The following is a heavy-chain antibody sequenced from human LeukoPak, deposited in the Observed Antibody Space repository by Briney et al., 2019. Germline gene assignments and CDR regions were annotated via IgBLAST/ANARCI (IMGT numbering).Heavy chain of an antibody. V-gene: IGHV4-59*01. D-gene: IGHD2-15*01. CDR3: WRGGWWSNV. J-gene: IGHJ6*02. CDR1: SGSISGYY. Sequence: PSETLFLTCTVSSGSISGYYWTWIRQPPGKGLDWIGYIYYTGSTNYNPSLKSRVTVSVDTSKSQFSLKLSSVTAADTAVYYCWRGGWWSNVWGPGTTVAVSS. CDR2: IYYTGST.